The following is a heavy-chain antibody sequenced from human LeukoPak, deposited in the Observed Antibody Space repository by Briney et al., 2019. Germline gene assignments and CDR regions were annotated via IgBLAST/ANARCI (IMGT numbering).Heavy chain of an antibody. J-gene: IGHJ4*02. CDR2: ISVSGENT. V-gene: IGHV3-23*01. CDR3: AKYGSGTYYNGLH. CDR1: GFTFSSYA. Sequence: GGSLRLSCAASGFTFSSYAMTWVRQAPGKGLQWVSTISVSGENTYYADSVKGRFTISRDISKSTLYLQMNSLRDEDTALYYCAKYGSGTYYNGLHWGQGTLVTASS. D-gene: IGHD3-10*01.